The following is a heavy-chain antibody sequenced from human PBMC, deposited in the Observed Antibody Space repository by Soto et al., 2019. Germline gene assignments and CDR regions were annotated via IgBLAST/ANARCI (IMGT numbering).Heavy chain of an antibody. D-gene: IGHD2-15*01. Sequence: QVQLVESGGGLVKPGGSLRLSCAASRFTFSDYYMSWIRQAPGKGLEWVSCISSSSGYTDYADSVKGRFTISRDNAKNSLYLQMNSLRAEDTAVYYCARHGEMARREDRFGIWGQGTMVTVSS. CDR3: ARHGEMARREDRFGI. V-gene: IGHV3-11*05. J-gene: IGHJ3*02. CDR1: RFTFSDYY. CDR2: ISSSSGYT.